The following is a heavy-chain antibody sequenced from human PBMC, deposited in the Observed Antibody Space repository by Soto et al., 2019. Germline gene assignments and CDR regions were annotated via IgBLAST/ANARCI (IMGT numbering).Heavy chain of an antibody. Sequence: EVQLLESGGGLVQPGGSLRLSCAASGFTAMSWVRQAPGKGLEWVSVISGSGGSTYYADSVKGRFTSSRDNSKYTLYLQMNSLRAEDTAVYYCAKLSSGWFGPFDYWGQGPLVTVSS. CDR2: ISGSGGST. CDR1: GFTA. J-gene: IGHJ4*02. CDR3: AKLSSGWFGPFDY. V-gene: IGHV3-23*01. D-gene: IGHD6-19*01.